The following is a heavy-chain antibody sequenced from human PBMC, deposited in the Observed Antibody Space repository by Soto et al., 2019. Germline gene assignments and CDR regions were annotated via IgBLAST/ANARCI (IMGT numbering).Heavy chain of an antibody. CDR1: GFPFSSYS. J-gene: IGHJ4*02. D-gene: IGHD4-17*01. CDR2: ISSSSSTI. V-gene: IGHV3-48*01. CDR3: ARETTVTSYDY. Sequence: GGSLILSCAASGFPFSSYSMNWVRQAPGKGLEWVSYISSSSSTIYYADSVKGRFTISRDNAKNSLYLQMNSLRAEDTAVYYCARETTVTSYDYWGQGTLVTVSS.